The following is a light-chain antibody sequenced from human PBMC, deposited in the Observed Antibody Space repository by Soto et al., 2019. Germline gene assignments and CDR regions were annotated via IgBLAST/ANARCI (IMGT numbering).Light chain of an antibody. CDR2: GAS. V-gene: IGKV3-15*01. J-gene: IGKJ2*01. CDR1: QFFRSN. Sequence: EIVMTQSPATLSVSPGERATLSCRASQFFRSNLAWYQQKPGQPPRLLIYGASTRATGIPARFSGSGSGTEFTLTISSLQPEDFATYYCQQSYSTPLYTFGQGTKVDIK. CDR3: QQSYSTPLYT.